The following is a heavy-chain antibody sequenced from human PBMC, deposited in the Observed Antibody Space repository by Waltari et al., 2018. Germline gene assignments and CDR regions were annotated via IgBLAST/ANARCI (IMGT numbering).Heavy chain of an antibody. J-gene: IGHJ4*02. Sequence: QLPLQESGPGLVKPSETLSLTCTVSGGSISSSSYSWGWIRQPPGKGLEWIGSIYYSGSTYYNPSLKSRVTISVDTSKNQFSLKLSSVTAADTAVYYCATGSGWSAYWGQGTLVTVSS. D-gene: IGHD6-19*01. CDR1: GGSISSSSYS. CDR2: IYYSGST. CDR3: ATGSGWSAY. V-gene: IGHV4-39*07.